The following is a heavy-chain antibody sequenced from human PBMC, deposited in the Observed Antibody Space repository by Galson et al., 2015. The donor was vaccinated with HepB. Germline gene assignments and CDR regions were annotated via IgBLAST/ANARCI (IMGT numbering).Heavy chain of an antibody. CDR1: GYSYSNYG. Sequence: SVKVSCKASGYSYSNYGISWVRQAPGQGLQWVGWISGYSSNTDYAQTLQGRVTMTTDISTSTAYMELRSLRSDDTAVYYCARGRYSNSCPDYWGQGTLVTAS. D-gene: IGHD6-6*01. V-gene: IGHV1-18*01. J-gene: IGHJ4*02. CDR2: ISGYSSNT. CDR3: ARGRYSNSCPDY.